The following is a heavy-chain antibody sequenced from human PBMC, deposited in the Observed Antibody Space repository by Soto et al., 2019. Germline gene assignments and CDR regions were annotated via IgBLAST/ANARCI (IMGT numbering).Heavy chain of an antibody. CDR1: GGSISSYY. CDR2: IYYSGST. V-gene: IGHV4-59*01. Sequence: SETLSLTCTVSGGSISSYYWSWIRQPPGKGLEWIGYIYYSGSTNYNPSLKSRVTISVDTSKNQFSLKLSSVTAADTAVYYCARDSTYYDILTGYELGDAFDIWGQGTMVT. CDR3: ARDSTYYDILTGYELGDAFDI. J-gene: IGHJ3*02. D-gene: IGHD3-9*01.